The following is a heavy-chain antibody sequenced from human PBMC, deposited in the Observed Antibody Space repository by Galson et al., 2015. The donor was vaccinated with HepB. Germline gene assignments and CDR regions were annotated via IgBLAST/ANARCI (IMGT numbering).Heavy chain of an antibody. CDR2: ISYDGSNK. Sequence: SLRLSCAASGFTFSSYAMHWVRQAPGKGLEWVAVISYDGSNKYYADSVKGRFTISRDNSKNTLYLQMNSLRAEDTAVYYCARDCTGDSSSWKYYYYYGMDVWGQGTTVTVSS. CDR1: GFTFSSYA. CDR3: ARDCTGDSSSWKYYYYYGMDV. V-gene: IGHV3-30*04. J-gene: IGHJ6*02. D-gene: IGHD6-13*01.